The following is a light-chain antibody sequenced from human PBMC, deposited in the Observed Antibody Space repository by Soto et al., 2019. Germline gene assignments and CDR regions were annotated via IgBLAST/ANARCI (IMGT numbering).Light chain of an antibody. Sequence: EIVLTQSPCTLSLSPGERVTLSCRASQSVSSSYLAWYQQKPGQAPRLLIYGASSRATGIPDRFSGSGSGTDFTLTISRXEPEDFAVYYCQQYGSSSLTFGPGTKVDTK. CDR1: QSVSSSY. CDR3: QQYGSSSLT. J-gene: IGKJ3*01. V-gene: IGKV3-20*01. CDR2: GAS.